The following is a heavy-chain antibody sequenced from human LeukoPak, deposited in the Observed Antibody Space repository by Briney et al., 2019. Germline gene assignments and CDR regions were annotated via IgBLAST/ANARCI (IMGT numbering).Heavy chain of an antibody. CDR3: AKEGGDRYIDY. V-gene: IGHV3-9*03. CDR1: GFAFDDYA. CDR2: ISWNSGNI. Sequence: GGSLRLSCAASGFAFDDYAMHWVRQAPGKGLEWVSGISWNSGNIGYADSVKGRFTISRDNAKNSLYLQMNSLRAEDMALYYCAKEGGDRYIDYWGQGTLVTVSS. J-gene: IGHJ4*02. D-gene: IGHD3-16*01.